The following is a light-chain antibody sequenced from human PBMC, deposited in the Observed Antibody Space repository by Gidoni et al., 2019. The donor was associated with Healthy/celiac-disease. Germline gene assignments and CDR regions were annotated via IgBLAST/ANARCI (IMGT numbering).Light chain of an antibody. CDR1: QSVSSGY. J-gene: IGKJ2*01. CDR2: GAS. CDR3: QQYGSSPYT. Sequence: EIVLTQSPGTLSLSPGERATLSCRASQSVSSGYLAWYQQKPGQAPRLLIYGASSRATGIPDRFSGSGSGTDFTLTISRLEPGDFAVYYCQQYGSSPYTFGQGTKLEIK. V-gene: IGKV3-20*01.